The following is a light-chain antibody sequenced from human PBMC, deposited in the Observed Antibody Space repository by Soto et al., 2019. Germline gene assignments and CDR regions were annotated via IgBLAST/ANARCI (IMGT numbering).Light chain of an antibody. J-gene: IGLJ3*02. Sequence: QSVVTQEPSLTVSPGGTVTLTCGSNTGAVTSGHYPYWFQQKPGQAPRTLIYDTNNKHSWTPARFSGSLLGGKAALTLSGAQSEDEADYYCLLSYSGARVXGGGTKLTVL. V-gene: IGLV7-46*01. CDR2: DTN. CDR1: TGAVTSGHY. CDR3: LLSYSGARV.